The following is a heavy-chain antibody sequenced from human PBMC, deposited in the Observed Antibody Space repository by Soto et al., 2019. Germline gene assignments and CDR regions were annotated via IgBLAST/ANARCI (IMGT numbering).Heavy chain of an antibody. CDR3: EMIAAARSSGRPGGY. D-gene: IGHD6-13*01. CDR1: GGSISSSSYY. Sequence: ESLALTGPGSGGSISSSSYYWGWIRQPPGKGLEWIGSIYYSGSTYYNPSLKSRVTISVDTSKNQFSLKLSSVTAADTAVYYCEMIAAARSSGRPGGYWGQGTLVTVYS. J-gene: IGHJ4*02. V-gene: IGHV4-39*01. CDR2: IYYSGST.